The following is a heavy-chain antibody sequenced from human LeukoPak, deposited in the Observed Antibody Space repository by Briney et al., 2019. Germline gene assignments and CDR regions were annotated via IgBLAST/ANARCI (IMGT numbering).Heavy chain of an antibody. CDR3: ARGGGSYFWFDP. J-gene: IGHJ5*02. Sequence: SETLSLTCTVSGGSISSYYWSWIRQSPGKGLEWIGYIYYSGSTNYNPSLKSRVTISVDTSKNQFSLKLSSVTAADTAVYYCARGGGSYFWFDPWGQGTLVTVSS. V-gene: IGHV4-59*01. D-gene: IGHD1-26*01. CDR1: GGSISSYY. CDR2: IYYSGST.